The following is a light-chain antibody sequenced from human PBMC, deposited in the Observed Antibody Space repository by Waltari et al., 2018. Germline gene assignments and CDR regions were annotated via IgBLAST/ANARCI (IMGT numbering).Light chain of an antibody. CDR3: QQLNSYPRAT. CDR2: AAS. Sequence: IQLTQSPSSLSASVGDRVTINCRASQGILSYLAWYQQKPGKAPKLLIYAASSLESGAPSRFSGSGSVTDFTLTISSLQPDDFATYYCQQLNSYPRATFGQGTRLEIK. V-gene: IGKV1-9*01. J-gene: IGKJ5*01. CDR1: QGILSY.